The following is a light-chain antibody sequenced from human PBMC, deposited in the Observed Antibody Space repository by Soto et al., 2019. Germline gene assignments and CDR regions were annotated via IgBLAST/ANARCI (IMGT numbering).Light chain of an antibody. CDR3: LSYTTSTTYV. CDR2: DVS. Sequence: QSVLTQPASVSGSPGQSITISCTGTSSDVGAYNHVSWFQHHPGKAPKLMIYDVSNRPSGVSNRFSGSKSGNTASLTISGLQAEDEADYYCLSYTTSTTYVFGTGTKLTAL. J-gene: IGLJ1*01. CDR1: SSDVGAYNH. V-gene: IGLV2-14*03.